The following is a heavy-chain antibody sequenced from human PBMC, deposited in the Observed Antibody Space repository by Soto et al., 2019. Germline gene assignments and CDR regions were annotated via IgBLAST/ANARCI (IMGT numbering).Heavy chain of an antibody. V-gene: IGHV4-30-2*01. CDR3: ARHIRGSGSYFMDV. D-gene: IGHD3-10*01. CDR2: IYHSGST. CDR1: GGSIGSGGYC. J-gene: IGHJ6*02. Sequence: SETLSLTCAVSGGSIGSGGYCWSWIRQPPGKGLEWIGYIYHSGSTYYNPSLKSRVTISVDRSKNQFSLKLSSVTAADTAVYYCARHIRGSGSYFMDVWGQGTTVTVSS.